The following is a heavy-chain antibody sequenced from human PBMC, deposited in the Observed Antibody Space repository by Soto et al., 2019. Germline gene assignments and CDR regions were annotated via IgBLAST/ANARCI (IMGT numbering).Heavy chain of an antibody. J-gene: IGHJ4*02. Sequence: SETLSLTCTVSSGSISVTDVFWGWVRQPPGKGLEWIGNVDYSGTAYFSPSLATRVTFHVDTSKNQFSLTLYSVTAADTAVYYCARITGRHLDYWGQGILVTVSA. CDR2: VDYSGTA. CDR3: ARITGRHLDY. V-gene: IGHV4-39*01. D-gene: IGHD1-20*01. CDR1: SGSISVTDVF.